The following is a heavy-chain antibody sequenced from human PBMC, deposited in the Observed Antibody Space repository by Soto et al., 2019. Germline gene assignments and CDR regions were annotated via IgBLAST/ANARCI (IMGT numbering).Heavy chain of an antibody. V-gene: IGHV1-18*01. CDR1: GYTLVNYG. CDR3: VRDQTKWLQDAFDV. D-gene: IGHD5-12*01. CDR2: ISPYNGKT. Sequence: QVQLVQSGGEVKEPGASVTISCKASGYTLVNYGINWVRQAPGQGLEWLGWISPYNGKTEYAQRLQGRVTLTTDTSTGTAYLDLRSLRSDDTAVYYCVRDQTKWLQDAFDVWGQGTMVTVSS. J-gene: IGHJ3*01.